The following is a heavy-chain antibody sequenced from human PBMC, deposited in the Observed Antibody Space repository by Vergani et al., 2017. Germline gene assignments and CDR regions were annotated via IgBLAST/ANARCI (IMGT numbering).Heavy chain of an antibody. CDR2: IYHSGGA. CDR1: GGSITSSSYY. Sequence: QVQLQESGPGLVKPSQTQSLTCTVSGGSITSSSYYWGWIRQPPGKGLEWNGNIYHSGGAYYNPSLKGRVTISVDTSKNQFSLEVTSVTAADTAIYFCARTESFILRYFHWALWGQGTLVTVSS. CDR3: ARTESFILRYFHWAL. V-gene: IGHV4-39*01. J-gene: IGHJ4*02. D-gene: IGHD3-9*01.